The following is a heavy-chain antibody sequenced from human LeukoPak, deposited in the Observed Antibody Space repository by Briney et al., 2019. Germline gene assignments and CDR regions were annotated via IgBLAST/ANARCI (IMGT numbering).Heavy chain of an antibody. V-gene: IGHV3-48*03. CDR3: ARDEEMATIAS. D-gene: IGHD5-24*01. CDR2: ISSSGSTI. CDR1: GFTFSSYE. J-gene: IGHJ4*02. Sequence: GGSLRLSRAASGFTFSSYEMNWVRQAPGKGLEWVSYISSSGSTIYYADSVKGRFTISRDNAKNSLYLQMNSLRAEDTAVYYCARDEEMATIASWGQGTLVTVSS.